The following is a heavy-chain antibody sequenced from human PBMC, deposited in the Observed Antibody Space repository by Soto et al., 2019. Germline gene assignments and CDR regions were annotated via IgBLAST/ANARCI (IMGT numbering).Heavy chain of an antibody. Sequence: QVQLVQYGAELKKPGASVNISCQASGFTLSDTLINWVRQGPGQRLEWMGWINPANGNTRYSESFQGRVTISSLSSASTAYVALSDLTSEDTAVYYCARDMVSVGPRANDAFDVWGQGTMITVSS. D-gene: IGHD2-21*01. CDR1: GFTLSDTL. V-gene: IGHV1-3*01. CDR3: ARDMVSVGPRANDAFDV. CDR2: INPANGNT. J-gene: IGHJ3*01.